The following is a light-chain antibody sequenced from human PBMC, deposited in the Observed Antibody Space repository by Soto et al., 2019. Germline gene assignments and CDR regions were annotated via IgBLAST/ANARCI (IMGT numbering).Light chain of an antibody. CDR2: DTS. J-gene: IGKJ5*01. Sequence: EIVLTQSPGTLSLSPGERSTLSCRASQSVSIKLAWYQQEPCQAPRLXXYDTSTRATGIPARFSGSVSGTEFTLTISSLQSEDFAVYYGQQYNNWPPITFGQGTRLEIK. CDR1: QSVSIK. CDR3: QQYNNWPPIT. V-gene: IGKV3-15*01.